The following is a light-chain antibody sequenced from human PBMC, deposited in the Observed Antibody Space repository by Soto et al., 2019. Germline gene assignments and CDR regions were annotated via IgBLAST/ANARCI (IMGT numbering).Light chain of an antibody. CDR3: QQYNNWPSWT. J-gene: IGKJ1*01. CDR1: QTVSSNY. V-gene: IGKV3D-15*01. CDR2: GAS. Sequence: EIVLTQSPGTLSLSPGERATLSCRASQTVSSNYLAWFQQKGGQAPRLLIFGASSRAAGIPDRFSGSVSGTDFILTISSLQSEDFAVYYCQQYNNWPSWTFGQGTKVEIK.